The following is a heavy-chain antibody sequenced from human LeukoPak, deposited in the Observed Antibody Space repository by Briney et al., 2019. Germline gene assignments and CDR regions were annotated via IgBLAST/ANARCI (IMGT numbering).Heavy chain of an antibody. Sequence: PGGSLRLSCAASGFTFSSYAMSWVRQALGKGLEWVSAISGSGGSTYYADSVKGRFSISRDNSKNTLYLQMNSLRAEDTALYYCTSHAAFDPWGQGTLVTVSS. V-gene: IGHV3-23*01. CDR1: GFTFSSYA. CDR3: TSHAAFDP. CDR2: ISGSGGST. J-gene: IGHJ5*02.